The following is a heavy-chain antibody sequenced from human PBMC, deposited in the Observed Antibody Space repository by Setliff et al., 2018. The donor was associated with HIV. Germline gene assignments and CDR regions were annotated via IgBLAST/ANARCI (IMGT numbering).Heavy chain of an antibody. D-gene: IGHD2-8*01. V-gene: IGHV4-34*01. CDR3: ARVPSCADTWCYMYYYYYYGMDV. CDR1: GGSFSLYY. J-gene: IGHJ6*02. Sequence: SETLSLTCAVYGGSFSLYYWSWLRQSPGKGLEWIGEIRQDGSANYNPSLKSRLTMSIDTSKRQFYLNLKSVTAADTAVYYCARVPSCADTWCYMYYYYYYGMDVWGQGTTVTVSS. CDR2: IRQDGSA.